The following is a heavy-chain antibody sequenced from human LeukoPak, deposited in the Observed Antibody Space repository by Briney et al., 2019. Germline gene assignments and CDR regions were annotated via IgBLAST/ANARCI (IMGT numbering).Heavy chain of an antibody. J-gene: IGHJ4*02. Sequence: ASVKVSCKASGYTFTTYAMHWVRQAPGQRLEWMGWVDAGNGNTKYSQKFQGRVTITRDTSASTAYMELSGLRSEDTAVHYCARVGSSSYGFGYWGQGTLVTVSS. D-gene: IGHD5-18*01. CDR3: ARVGSSSYGFGY. CDR1: GYTFTTYA. CDR2: VDAGNGNT. V-gene: IGHV1-3*01.